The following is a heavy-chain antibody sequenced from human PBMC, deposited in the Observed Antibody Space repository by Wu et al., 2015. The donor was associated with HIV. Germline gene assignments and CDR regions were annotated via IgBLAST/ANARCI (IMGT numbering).Heavy chain of an antibody. J-gene: IGHJ2*01. CDR2: INSYNGAT. CDR3: ARGPAHYYDSSGDWYFDL. CDR1: GYILTNYG. V-gene: IGHV1-18*01. D-gene: IGHD3-22*01. Sequence: QVQLVQSGGEVKKPGASVKVSCKASGYILTNYGISWVRQAPGQGLEWMGWINSYNGATNYPQKIQGRVTMTRNTSKSTAYMELSSLRSEDTAVYYCARGPAHYYDSSGDWYFDLWGRGTLVTVSS.